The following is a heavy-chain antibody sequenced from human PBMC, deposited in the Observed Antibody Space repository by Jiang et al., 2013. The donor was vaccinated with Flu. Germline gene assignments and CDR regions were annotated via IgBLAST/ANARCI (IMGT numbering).Heavy chain of an antibody. CDR1: GFIFSDYL. CDR3: VGTRTGSVFDY. J-gene: IGHJ4*02. Sequence: QLLESGGGLVQPGGSLRLSCAASGFIFSDYLMDWVRQVPGKGPEWIGRSRNKPRSYSTEYAASVRGRFTVSRDEPLDSFYLQMNSLKTEDTAMYYCVGTRTGSVFDYWGRGILVTVSS. V-gene: IGHV3-72*01. D-gene: IGHD3/OR15-3a*01. CDR2: SRNKPRSYST.